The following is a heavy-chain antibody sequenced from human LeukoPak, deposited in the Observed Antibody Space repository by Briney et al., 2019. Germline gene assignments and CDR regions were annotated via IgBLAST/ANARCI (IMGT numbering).Heavy chain of an antibody. CDR3: AREGDCGGDCYPEYFQH. CDR1: GYTFTSYY. CDR2: INPSGGST. D-gene: IGHD2-21*02. J-gene: IGHJ1*01. Sequence: ASVKVSCKASGYTFTSYYMHWVRQAPGQGLEWMGIINPSGGSTSYAQKFQGRVTMTTDTSTSTAYMELRSLRSDDTAVYYCAREGDCGGDCYPEYFQHWGQGTLVTVSS. V-gene: IGHV1-46*01.